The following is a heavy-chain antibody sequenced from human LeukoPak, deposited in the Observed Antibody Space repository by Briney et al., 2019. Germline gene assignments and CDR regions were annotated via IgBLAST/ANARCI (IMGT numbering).Heavy chain of an antibody. J-gene: IGHJ6*03. Sequence: SETLSLTCAVYGGSFSGYYWSWIRQPPGKGLEWIGEINHSGSTNYNPSLKSRVIISVDTSKNQFSLELSSVTAADTAVYYCARGKSVGSYFRYYYYMDVWGKGTTVTVSS. V-gene: IGHV4-34*01. CDR1: GGSFSGYY. CDR2: INHSGST. D-gene: IGHD1-26*01. CDR3: ARGKSVGSYFRYYYYMDV.